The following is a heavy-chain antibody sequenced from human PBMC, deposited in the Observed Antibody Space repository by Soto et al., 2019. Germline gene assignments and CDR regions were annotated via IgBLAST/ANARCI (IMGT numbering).Heavy chain of an antibody. Sequence: GRSMRLSCAASGFPFSRYWMHWVRQAQGKGLVWVSRINSDGSSTSYADSVKGRFTISRDNAKNTLYLQMNSLRAEDTAVYYCARDAPLLWFGELLSPPDDWVQGTLVTFSS. CDR1: GFPFSRYW. V-gene: IGHV3-74*01. J-gene: IGHJ4*02. CDR3: ARDAPLLWFGELLSPPDD. CDR2: INSDGSST. D-gene: IGHD3-10*01.